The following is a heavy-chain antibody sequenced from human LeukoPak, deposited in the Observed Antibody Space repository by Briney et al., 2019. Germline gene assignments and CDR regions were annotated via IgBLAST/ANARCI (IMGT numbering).Heavy chain of an antibody. Sequence: PGGSLRLSCAASGFTFSSYGMHWVRQAPGKGLEWVAFIRYDGSNKYYADSVKGRFTISRDNSKNTLYLQMNSLRAEDTAVYYCAKGEPYSSGWYWGDAFDIWGQGTMVTVSS. CDR1: GFTFSSYG. D-gene: IGHD6-19*01. CDR3: AKGEPYSSGWYWGDAFDI. CDR2: IRYDGSNK. V-gene: IGHV3-30*02. J-gene: IGHJ3*02.